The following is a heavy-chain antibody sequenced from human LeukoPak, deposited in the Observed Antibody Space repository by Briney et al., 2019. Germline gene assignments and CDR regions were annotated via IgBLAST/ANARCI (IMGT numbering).Heavy chain of an antibody. CDR1: GFTFSSYW. CDR2: IKQDGSEK. CDR3: ATTTDEIMITFGGANAFDI. J-gene: IGHJ3*02. D-gene: IGHD3-16*01. V-gene: IGHV3-7*01. Sequence: GGSPRLSCAASGFTFSSYWMSWVRQAPGKGLEWVANIKQDGSEKYYVDSVKGRFTISRDNAKNSLYLQMNSLRAEDTAVYYCATTTDEIMITFGGANAFDIWGQGTMVTVSS.